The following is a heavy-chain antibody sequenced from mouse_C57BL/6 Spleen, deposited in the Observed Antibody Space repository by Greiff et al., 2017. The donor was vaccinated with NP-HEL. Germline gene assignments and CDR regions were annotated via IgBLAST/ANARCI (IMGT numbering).Heavy chain of an antibody. CDR2: IYPSDSET. V-gene: IGHV1-61*01. CDR3: ARSGYYDGVGAY. D-gene: IGHD1-1*01. Sequence: QVQLKQPGAELVRPGSSVKLSCKASGYTFTSYWMDWVKQRPGQGLEWIGNIYPSDSETHYNQKFKDKATLTVDKSSSTAYMQLSSLTSEDSAVYYCARSGYYDGVGAYWGKGTLVTVSA. CDR1: GYTFTSYW. J-gene: IGHJ3*01.